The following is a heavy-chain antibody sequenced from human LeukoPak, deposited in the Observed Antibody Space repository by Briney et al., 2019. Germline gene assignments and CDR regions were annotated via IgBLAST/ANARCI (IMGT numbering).Heavy chain of an antibody. D-gene: IGHD6-13*01. V-gene: IGHV3-11*06. J-gene: IGHJ4*02. CDR3: AKGYSSIWYAEY. Sequence: GGSLRLSCEVSGFTFSDNYMSWMRQAPGQGLEWVSYISTSSSHTDYADSVKGRFTISRDNAKNSLYLQMNSLRAEDTAVYYCAKGYSSIWYAEYWGQGTLVTVSS. CDR1: GFTFSDNY. CDR2: ISTSSSHT.